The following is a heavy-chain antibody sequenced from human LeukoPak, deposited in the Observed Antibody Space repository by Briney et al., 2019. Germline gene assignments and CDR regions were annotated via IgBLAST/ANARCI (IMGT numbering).Heavy chain of an antibody. Sequence: GRSLRLSCAASGFTFSSYGMHWVRQAPGEGLDWVAVIWYDGSKTYYADSVKGRFTISRDNSKNTLYLQMNSLRVEDTAVYYCARVRRDYGDYYYYGMDVWGQGTTVTVSS. CDR3: ARVRRDYGDYYYYGMDV. CDR1: GFTFSSYG. J-gene: IGHJ6*02. V-gene: IGHV3-33*01. D-gene: IGHD4-17*01. CDR2: IWYDGSKT.